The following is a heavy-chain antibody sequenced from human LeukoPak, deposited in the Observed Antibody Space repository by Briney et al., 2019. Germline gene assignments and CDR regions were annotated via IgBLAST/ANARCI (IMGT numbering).Heavy chain of an antibody. J-gene: IGHJ4*02. CDR1: GYSISSGYY. CDR2: IYHSGST. D-gene: IGHD6-6*01. V-gene: IGHV4-38-2*02. Sequence: PSETLSLTCTVSGYSISSGYYWGWIRQPPGKGLEWIGSIYHSGSTYYNPSLKSRVTISVDTSKNQFSLKLSSVTAADTAVYYCARGVGSIAGAYWGQGTLVTVSS. CDR3: ARGVGSIAGAY.